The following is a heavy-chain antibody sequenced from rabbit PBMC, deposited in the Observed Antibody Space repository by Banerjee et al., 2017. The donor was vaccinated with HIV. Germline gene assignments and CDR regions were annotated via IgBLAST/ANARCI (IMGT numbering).Heavy chain of an antibody. V-gene: IGHV1S45*01. Sequence: QEQLEESGGGLVQPEGSLTLTCTASGFSFSSNYWICWVRQAPGKGLEWIACIRAGVSGATASASWAKGRFTISTTSSTTVTLQMTSLTAADTATYFCARDLAGVIGWNFGLWGQGTLVTVS. D-gene: IGHD4-1*01. J-gene: IGHJ4*01. CDR1: GFSFSSNYW. CDR2: IRAGVSGAT. CDR3: ARDLAGVIGWNFGL.